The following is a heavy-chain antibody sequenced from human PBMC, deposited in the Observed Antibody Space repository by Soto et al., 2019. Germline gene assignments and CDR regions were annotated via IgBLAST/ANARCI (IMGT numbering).Heavy chain of an antibody. D-gene: IGHD2-15*01. J-gene: IGHJ3*01. V-gene: IGHV3-66*02. CDR1: GFIVSSNQ. Sequence: GGSLRLCFVASGFIVSSNQMSWVRQAPGKGLEWVSVIYSGHTTYYADSVEGRFTSSRDDSKNTLYLQMSSLRAEDTGVYYCVKDVGSTVSCYDCSFDVWGHGTMATVS. CDR3: VKDVGSTVSCYDCSFDV. CDR2: IYSGHTT.